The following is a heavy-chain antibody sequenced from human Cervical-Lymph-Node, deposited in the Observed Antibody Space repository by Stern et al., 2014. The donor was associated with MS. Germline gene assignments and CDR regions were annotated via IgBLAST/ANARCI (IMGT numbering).Heavy chain of an antibody. D-gene: IGHD6-13*01. CDR3: ASAYSSSHYYFDY. CDR2: IWYDGSNP. Sequence: QMQLVQSGGGVVQPGRSLRLSCAASGFSFSRYAMHWVRQAPGKGLEWVALIWYDGSNPYYAGSGTGRFTISRDNFKNTLYLQMNSLRAEDTAVYYCASAYSSSHYYFDYWGQGTLVTVSS. J-gene: IGHJ4*02. CDR1: GFSFSRYA. V-gene: IGHV3-33*01.